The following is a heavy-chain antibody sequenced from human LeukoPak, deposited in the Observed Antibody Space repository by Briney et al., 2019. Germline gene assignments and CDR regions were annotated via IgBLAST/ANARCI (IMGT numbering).Heavy chain of an antibody. J-gene: IGHJ4*02. Sequence: SETLSLTCTVPGGSISSYYWSWIRQPAGKGLEWIGRIYTSGSTNYNPSLKSRVAMSIDTSKNQLFLKLSSVTAADTAVYYCATYRPGSGYADYWGQGTLVTVSS. V-gene: IGHV4-4*07. CDR2: IYTSGST. D-gene: IGHD3-3*01. CDR3: ATYRPGSGYADY. CDR1: GGSISSYY.